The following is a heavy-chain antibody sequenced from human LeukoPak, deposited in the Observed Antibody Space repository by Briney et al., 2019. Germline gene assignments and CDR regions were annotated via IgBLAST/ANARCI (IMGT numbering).Heavy chain of an antibody. Sequence: ASVKVSCKASGGTFSSYAINWMRQAPGQGLEWMGWMNPNSGNTAYAQKFQGRVTITRNTPISTAYMQLNSLTSEDTAVYYCARDSSGWYHWFDPWGQGTLVTVSS. D-gene: IGHD6-19*01. CDR2: MNPNSGNT. J-gene: IGHJ5*02. CDR3: ARDSSGWYHWFDP. V-gene: IGHV1-8*03. CDR1: GGTFSSYA.